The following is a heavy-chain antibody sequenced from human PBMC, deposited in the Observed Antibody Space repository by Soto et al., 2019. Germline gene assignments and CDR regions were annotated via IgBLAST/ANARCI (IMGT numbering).Heavy chain of an antibody. CDR1: GGSISSYY. CDR2: IYYSGST. J-gene: IGHJ6*03. CDR3: ARSKRGYSGYDLSRYYYYYMDV. Sequence: PSETLSLTCPVSGGSISSYYWSWIRQPPGKGLEWIGYIYYSGSTNYNPSLKSRVTISVDTSKNQFSLKLSSVTAADTAVYYCARSKRGYSGYDLSRYYYYYMDVWGKGTTVTVSS. V-gene: IGHV4-59*08. D-gene: IGHD5-12*01.